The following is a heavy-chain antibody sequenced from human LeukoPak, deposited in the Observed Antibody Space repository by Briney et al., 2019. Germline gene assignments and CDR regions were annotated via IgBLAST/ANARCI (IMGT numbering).Heavy chain of an antibody. CDR3: ARHNCYDS. Sequence: GESLQISCKGSGYSFTNYWIAWVRQMPGKGLEWMGMIYPANSHIKYSPSFRGQVTISADKSTNTAYPHWSSLTASDTAIYYCARHNCYDSWGQGTLVTVSS. D-gene: IGHD3-16*01. CDR2: IYPANSHI. V-gene: IGHV5-51*01. J-gene: IGHJ4*02. CDR1: GYSFTNYW.